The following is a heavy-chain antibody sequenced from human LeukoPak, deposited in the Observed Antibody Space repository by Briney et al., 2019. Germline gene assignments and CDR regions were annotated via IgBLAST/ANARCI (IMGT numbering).Heavy chain of an antibody. CDR1: GFTFSSYS. D-gene: IGHD2-2*01. Sequence: GGSLRLSCAASGFTFSSYSMNWVRQAPGKGLEWASSISSSSSYIYYADSVKGRFTISRDNAKNSLYLQMNSLRAEDTAVYYCARADIVVVPAAMLPDYWGQGTLVTVSS. CDR2: ISSSSSYI. CDR3: ARADIVVVPAAMLPDY. V-gene: IGHV3-21*01. J-gene: IGHJ4*02.